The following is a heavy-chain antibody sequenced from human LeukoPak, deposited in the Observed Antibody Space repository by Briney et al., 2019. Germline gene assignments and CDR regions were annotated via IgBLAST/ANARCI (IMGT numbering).Heavy chain of an antibody. CDR2: ISAYNGNT. V-gene: IGHV1-18*01. J-gene: IGHJ5*02. CDR3: ARVEQQPVGNWFGP. Sequence: GASVKVSCKASGYTFTSYGISWVRQAPGQGLEWMGWISAYNGNTNYAQKLQGRVTMTTDTSTSTAYMELRSLRSDDTAVYYCARVEQQPVGNWFGPWGQGTLVTVSS. D-gene: IGHD6-13*01. CDR1: GYTFTSYG.